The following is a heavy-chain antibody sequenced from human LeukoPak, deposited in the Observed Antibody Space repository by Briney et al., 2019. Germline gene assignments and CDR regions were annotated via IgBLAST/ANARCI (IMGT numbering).Heavy chain of an antibody. J-gene: IGHJ5*02. CDR2: IYYSGST. D-gene: IGHD3-22*01. CDR3: ARQSYYYDSSGYYEVSWFDP. V-gene: IGHV4-39*01. CDR1: GGSISSSSYY. Sequence: SETLSLTCTVSGGSISSSSYYWGRIRQPPGKGLEWIGSIYYSGSTYYNPSLKSRVTISVDTSKNQFSLKLSSVTAADTTVYYCARQSYYYDSSGYYEVSWFDPWGQGTLVTVSS.